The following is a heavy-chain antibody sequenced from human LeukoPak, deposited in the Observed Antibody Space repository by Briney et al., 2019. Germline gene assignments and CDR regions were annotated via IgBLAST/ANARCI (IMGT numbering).Heavy chain of an antibody. Sequence: GGSLRLSCAASGFTFSSYWMSWVRQAPGKGLEWVANIKQDGSEKYYVDSVKGRFTISRDNAKNSLYLQMNSLRAEDSAMYYCARDSGYTLFDYWGQGILVTVSS. J-gene: IGHJ4*02. CDR1: GFTFSSYW. CDR2: IKQDGSEK. V-gene: IGHV3-7*01. D-gene: IGHD6-25*01. CDR3: ARDSGYTLFDY.